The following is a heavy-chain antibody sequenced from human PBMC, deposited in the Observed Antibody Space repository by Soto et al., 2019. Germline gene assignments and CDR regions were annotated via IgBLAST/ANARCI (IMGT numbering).Heavy chain of an antibody. CDR2: VVPLFGTP. D-gene: IGHD3-3*01. Sequence: QVQLVQSGAEVKEPGSSVKVSCKTSGGSFSMYAISWVRQAPGQGLEWLGGVVPLFGTPNYAQKFLDRVTITADESKSTVYMELSSLRSEDTAIYYCARSSGGVFGIIIEGSNWFAPWGQGTLVTVSS. J-gene: IGHJ5*02. CDR1: GGSFSMYA. V-gene: IGHV1-69*13. CDR3: ARSSGGVFGIIIEGSNWFAP.